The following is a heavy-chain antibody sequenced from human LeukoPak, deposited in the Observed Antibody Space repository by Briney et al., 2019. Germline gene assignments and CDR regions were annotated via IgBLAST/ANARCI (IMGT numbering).Heavy chain of an antibody. J-gene: IGHJ4*02. CDR1: GYTFTSYG. D-gene: IGHD2-21*02. CDR3: AREAYCGGDCHFDY. V-gene: IGHV1-18*01. Sequence: GASVKVSCKASGYTFTSYGTSWVRQAPGQGLEWMGWISAYNGNTNYAQKLQGRVTMTTDTSTSTAYMELRSLRSDDTAVYYCAREAYCGGDCHFDYWGQGTLVTVSS. CDR2: ISAYNGNT.